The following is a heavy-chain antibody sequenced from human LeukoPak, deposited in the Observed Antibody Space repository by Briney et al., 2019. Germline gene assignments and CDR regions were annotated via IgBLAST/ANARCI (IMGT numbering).Heavy chain of an antibody. CDR2: IYYSGST. CDR1: GGSISSSSYY. Sequence: SETLSLTCTVSGGSISSSSYYWGWIRQPPGKGLEWIGSIYYSGSTYYNPSLKSRVTISVDTSKNQFSLKLSSVTAADTAVYYCARQGYSNYWFDPWGQGTLATVSS. D-gene: IGHD4-11*01. J-gene: IGHJ5*02. CDR3: ARQGYSNYWFDP. V-gene: IGHV4-39*01.